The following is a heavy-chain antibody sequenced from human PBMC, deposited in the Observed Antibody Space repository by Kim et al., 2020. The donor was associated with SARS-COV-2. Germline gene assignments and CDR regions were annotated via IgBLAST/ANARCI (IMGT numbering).Heavy chain of an antibody. V-gene: IGHV4-34*01. CDR1: GGSFSGYY. CDR2: INHSGST. J-gene: IGHJ6*01. Sequence: SETLSLTCAVYGGSFSGYYWSWIRQPPGKGLEWIGEINHSGSTNYNPSLKSRVTISVDTSKNQFSLKLSSVTAADTAVYYCVRGPRFELRYFDWLPCYYG. D-gene: IGHD3-9*01. CDR3: VRGPRFELRYFDWLPCYYG.